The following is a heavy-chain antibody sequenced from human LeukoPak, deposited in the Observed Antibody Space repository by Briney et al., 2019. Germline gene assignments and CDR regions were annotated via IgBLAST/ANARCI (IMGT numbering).Heavy chain of an antibody. CDR3: ARLNYSNKYSDY. Sequence: SETLSLTCTVSGGSISSYYWSWTRQPPGKGLEWIGYIYYSGSTNYNPSLKSRVTISVDTSKNQFSLKLSSVTAAGTAVYYCARLNYSNKYSDYWGQGTLVTVSS. CDR2: IYYSGST. CDR1: GGSISSYY. V-gene: IGHV4-59*01. D-gene: IGHD4-11*01. J-gene: IGHJ4*02.